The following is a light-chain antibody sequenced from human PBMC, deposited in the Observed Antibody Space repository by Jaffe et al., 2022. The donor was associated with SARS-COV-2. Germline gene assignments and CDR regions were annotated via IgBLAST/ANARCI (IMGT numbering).Light chain of an antibody. Sequence: IQMTQSPSSLSASVGDRVTVTCRASQRIGDFLNWYQQKPGEVPKLLIYSASTSQSGVPSRFSGSGSATDFTLTINSLQPEDFATYYCQQSYSTPFTFGQGTTLEIK. CDR2: SAS. CDR1: QRIGDF. J-gene: IGKJ2*01. CDR3: QQSYSTPFT. V-gene: IGKV1-39*01.